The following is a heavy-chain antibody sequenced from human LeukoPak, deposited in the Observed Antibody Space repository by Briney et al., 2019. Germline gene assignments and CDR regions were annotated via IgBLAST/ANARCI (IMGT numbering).Heavy chain of an antibody. CDR2: IDPSDSYT. V-gene: IGHV5-10-1*01. Sequence: GESLKISCKGSGYSFTNYWISWVRQMPGKGLEWMGRIDPSDSYTKYSPSFEGHVTISVDKSISTAFLQWNSLKASDSAMYYCATGASKVATDFANYWGQGTQVAVSS. CDR1: GYSFTNYW. D-gene: IGHD5-12*01. J-gene: IGHJ4*02. CDR3: ATGASKVATDFANY.